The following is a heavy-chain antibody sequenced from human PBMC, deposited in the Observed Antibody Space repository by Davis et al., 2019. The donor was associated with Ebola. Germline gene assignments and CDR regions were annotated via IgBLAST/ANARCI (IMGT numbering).Heavy chain of an antibody. Sequence: MPSETLSLTCAVSGVSFSGYYLGWIRQPPGKGLEWIGEINHNGSTNYNPSLKSGVTISVDTSKNQLSLKLSSVTAADTAVYYCARVAAMCWFDPWGQGTLVTVSS. CDR2: INHNGST. J-gene: IGHJ5*02. CDR3: ARVAAMCWFDP. CDR1: GVSFSGYY. V-gene: IGHV4-34*01. D-gene: IGHD2-2*01.